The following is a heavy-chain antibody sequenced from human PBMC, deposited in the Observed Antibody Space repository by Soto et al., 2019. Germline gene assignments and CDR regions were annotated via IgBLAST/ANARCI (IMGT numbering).Heavy chain of an antibody. V-gene: IGHV3-23*01. D-gene: IGHD2-21*02. CDR2: ISGSGGST. J-gene: IGHJ4*02. CDR3: VRGDSVVVTARFDS. Sequence: GGSLRLSCGASGFTFISYAMSWVRQGPGKGLEWVSAISGSGGSTYYADSVKGRFTISRDNSKNTLYLQMNSLRAEDTAVYYCVRGDSVVVTARFDSWGQGTLVTVSS. CDR1: GFTFISYA.